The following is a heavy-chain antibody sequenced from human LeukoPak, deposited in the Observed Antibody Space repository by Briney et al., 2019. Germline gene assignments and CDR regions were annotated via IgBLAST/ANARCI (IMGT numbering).Heavy chain of an antibody. CDR2: ISGSGGST. CDR1: GFTFSSYA. Sequence: GGSLRLSCAASGFTFSSYAMSWVRQAPGKGLEWVSAISGSGGSTYYADSVKGRFTISRDNSKNTLYLQMNSLRAEDRAVYYCARRSSSGPFDPWGQGTLVTVSS. V-gene: IGHV3-23*01. D-gene: IGHD4-17*01. CDR3: ARRSSSGPFDP. J-gene: IGHJ5*02.